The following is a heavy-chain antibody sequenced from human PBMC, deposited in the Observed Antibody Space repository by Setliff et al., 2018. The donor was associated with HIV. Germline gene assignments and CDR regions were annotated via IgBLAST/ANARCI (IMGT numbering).Heavy chain of an antibody. Sequence: GASVKVSCKVSGYTFTSYGISWVRQAPGQGLEWMGWINANSGSPTYAQAFTGRFFFSVDTAVATAYLQINNLKTEDTAVYFCARGLYGDYGGDLNWLDPWGHGTRVTVSS. V-gene: IGHV7-4-1*02. CDR3: ARGLYGDYGGDLNWLDP. J-gene: IGHJ5*02. D-gene: IGHD4-17*01. CDR1: GYTFTSYG. CDR2: INANSGSP.